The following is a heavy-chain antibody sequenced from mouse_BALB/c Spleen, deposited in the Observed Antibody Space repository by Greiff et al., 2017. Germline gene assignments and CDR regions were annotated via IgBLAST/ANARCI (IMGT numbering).Heavy chain of an antibody. CDR1: GFSLTSYG. CDR3: ARQLGLREYFDY. V-gene: IGHV2-2*02. D-gene: IGHD3-1*01. J-gene: IGHJ2*01. Sequence: VKLVESGPGLVQPSQSLSITCTVSGFSLTSYGVHWVRQSPGKGLEWLGVIWSGGSTDDNAAFISRLSISKDNSKGKVFFKMNSLQANDTAIYYCARQLGLREYFDYWGQGTTLTVSS. CDR2: IWSGGST.